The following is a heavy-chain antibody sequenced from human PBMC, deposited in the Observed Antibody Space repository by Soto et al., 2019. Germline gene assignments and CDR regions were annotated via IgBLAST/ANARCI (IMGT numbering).Heavy chain of an antibody. Sequence: QVQLQQWGAGLLKPSETLSLTCAVYGGSFSGYYWNWIRQPPGKGLEWIGEINHSGCTKYNPSLKPLVTFSLDTSKNQFSLKLTSVTAAATAVYYCARAVVVVSASSPYYYYYYMDVWGKGTTVTVSS. V-gene: IGHV4-34*01. CDR3: ARAVVVVSASSPYYYYYYMDV. CDR2: INHSGCT. CDR1: GGSFSGYY. D-gene: IGHD2-15*01. J-gene: IGHJ6*03.